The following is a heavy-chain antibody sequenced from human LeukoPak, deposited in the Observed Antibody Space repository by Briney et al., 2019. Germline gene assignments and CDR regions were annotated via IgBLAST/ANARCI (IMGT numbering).Heavy chain of an antibody. V-gene: IGHV4-39*07. D-gene: IGHD2/OR15-2a*01. CDR1: GGSISTSKYF. CDR2: SYNSGST. Sequence: PSETLSLTCTVSGGSISTSKYFWGWNRQPPGKGLVWIGSSYNSGSTYYNPSRKSRVTISVDTSKKQFSLKLSSVTAADTAVYYCARDGDSEFFQHWGQGTLVTVSS. CDR3: ARDGDSEFFQH. J-gene: IGHJ1*01.